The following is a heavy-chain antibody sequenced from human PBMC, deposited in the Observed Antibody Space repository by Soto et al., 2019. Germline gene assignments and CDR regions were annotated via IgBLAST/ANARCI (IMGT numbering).Heavy chain of an antibody. D-gene: IGHD4-17*01. CDR2: INSDGSST. J-gene: IGHJ4*02. CDR1: GLTFSSYW. CDR3: ALSHTVTTDY. V-gene: IGHV3-74*01. Sequence: EVQLVESGGGLVQPGGSLRLSCAASGLTFSSYWMHWVRPAPGKGLVWVSRINSDGSSTSYAASVKGRFTISRDNAKNTLYLQMNSLRAEDTAVYYCALSHTVTTDYWGQGTLVTVSS.